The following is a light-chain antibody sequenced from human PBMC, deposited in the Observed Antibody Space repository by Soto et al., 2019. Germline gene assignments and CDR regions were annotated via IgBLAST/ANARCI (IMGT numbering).Light chain of an antibody. V-gene: IGLV2-11*01. CDR1: SSDVGAYNF. J-gene: IGLJ1*01. CDR2: DVS. CDR3: CSYAGSYTWV. Sequence: QSALTQPRSVSGSPGQSVTISCTGTSSDVGAYNFVSWCQQHPGKAPKLMIYDVSKRPSGVPDRFSGSKSGNTASLTISGFQAEDEADYYCCSYAGSYTWVFGTGTKVTVL.